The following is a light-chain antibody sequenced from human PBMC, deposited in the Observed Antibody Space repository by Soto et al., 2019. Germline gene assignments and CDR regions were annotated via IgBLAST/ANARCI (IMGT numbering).Light chain of an antibody. V-gene: IGKV3-11*01. CDR2: NAS. J-gene: IGKJ1*01. Sequence: EIVLTQSPATLSLSPGERAILSCRASQGVSTFLAWFQQKPGQPPRPLIYNASNRTTGIPARFSGSGSGTDFTLTISKLEPEDFAVYYCQHYGYPQWTFGQGTKVDIK. CDR1: QGVSTF. CDR3: QHYGYPQWT.